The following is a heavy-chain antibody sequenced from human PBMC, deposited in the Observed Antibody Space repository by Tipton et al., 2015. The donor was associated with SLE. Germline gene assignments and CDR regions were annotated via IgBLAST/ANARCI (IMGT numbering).Heavy chain of an antibody. CDR3: AKDIGSSWTGYFDY. D-gene: IGHD6-13*01. CDR2: ISSSGSTI. J-gene: IGHJ4*02. V-gene: IGHV3-48*03. Sequence: SLRLSCAASGFTFSSYEMNWVRQAPGEGLGWVSYISSSGSTIYYADSVKGRFTISRDNAKNSPYLQMNSLRTEDTALYYCAKDIGSSWTGYFDYWGQGTLVTVSS. CDR1: GFTFSSYE.